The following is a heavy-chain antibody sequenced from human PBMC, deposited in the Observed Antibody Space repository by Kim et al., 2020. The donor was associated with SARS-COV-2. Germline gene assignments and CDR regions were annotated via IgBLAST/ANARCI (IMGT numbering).Heavy chain of an antibody. Sequence: GESLKISCKGSGYNFSNYWIGWVRQTPGKGLEWMGFIYPADSDIRYSPSFQGQVTISVDMYHSTAYLQWNSLKASDPAIFYWARRVIATSGPTYSWFDPWGQGILVTVSS. CDR2: IYPADSDI. CDR3: ARRVIATSGPTYSWFDP. V-gene: IGHV5-51*01. J-gene: IGHJ5*02. D-gene: IGHD6-13*01. CDR1: GYNFSNYW.